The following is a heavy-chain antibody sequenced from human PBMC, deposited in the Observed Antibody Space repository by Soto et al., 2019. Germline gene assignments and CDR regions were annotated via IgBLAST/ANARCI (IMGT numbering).Heavy chain of an antibody. Sequence: SETLSLTCTVSGGSVSTGMKYWGWVRQPPGKALEFIGYMYKTGETLLNSSLKSRVTLSMETSKNQFSLTLSSVTAADTAVYFCMKAHESRDFLGMSVWGPGTTVTVSS. CDR2: MYKTGET. CDR1: GGSVSTGMKY. CDR3: MKAHESRDFLGMSV. V-gene: IGHV4-61*01. J-gene: IGHJ6*02.